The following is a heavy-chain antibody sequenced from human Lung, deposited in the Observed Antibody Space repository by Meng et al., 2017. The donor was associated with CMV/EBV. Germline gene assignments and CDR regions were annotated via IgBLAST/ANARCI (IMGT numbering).Heavy chain of an antibody. J-gene: IGHJ4*02. V-gene: IGHV3-23*01. D-gene: IGHD5-12*01. CDR1: GFTFSRHA. Sequence: ASGFTFSRHAMSWGRQAPGKGLDWVSAIIGSGDTTYYADSVRGRFTISRDNSKNTLFLQMNSLRPEDTAVYYCARDEGQFGGYGYGHWGQGTLVTVSS. CDR3: ARDEGQFGGYGYGH. CDR2: IIGSGDTT.